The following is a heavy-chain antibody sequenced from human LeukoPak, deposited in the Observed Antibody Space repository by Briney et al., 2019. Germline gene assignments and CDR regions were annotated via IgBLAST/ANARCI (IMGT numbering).Heavy chain of an antibody. CDR2: IYPGDSDT. D-gene: IGHD3-10*01. V-gene: IGHV5-51*01. CDR3: ATFTMVRGVTYQNWFDP. CDR1: GYSFTSYW. J-gene: IGHJ5*02. Sequence: GESLKISCKGSGYSFTSYWIGWMRQMPGKGLEWMGIIYPGDSDTRYSPSFQGQVTISADKSISTAYLQWSSLKASDTAMYYCATFTMVRGVTYQNWFDPWGQGTLVTVSS.